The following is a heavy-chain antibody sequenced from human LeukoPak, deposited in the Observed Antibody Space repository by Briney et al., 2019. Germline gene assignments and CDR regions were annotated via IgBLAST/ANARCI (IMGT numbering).Heavy chain of an antibody. Sequence: ASVTVSFTSSAYTFTIYDINLVRQAPGQGLEWMGWMNPNSGNTGYAQKCHGRVNMTRNTSISTAYMELSSLRSEDTAVYYCAIISHGDYDYWGQGTLVTVSS. J-gene: IGHJ4*02. CDR1: AYTFTIYD. CDR2: MNPNSGNT. CDR3: AIISHGDYDY. D-gene: IGHD4-17*01. V-gene: IGHV1-8*01.